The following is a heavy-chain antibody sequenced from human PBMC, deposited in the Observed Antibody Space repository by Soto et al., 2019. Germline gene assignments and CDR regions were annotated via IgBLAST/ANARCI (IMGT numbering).Heavy chain of an antibody. CDR1: GYTFTSYG. V-gene: IGHV1-18*01. CDR3: AKSLLFVDHAYMDV. Sequence: GASVKVSCKASGYTFTSYGISWVRQAPGQGLEWMGWISPYKGKANYAQKLQDRVTMTTDTSTSTAYMELRSLRPEDTAVYYCAKSLLFVDHAYMDVWGKGTTVTVSS. J-gene: IGHJ6*03. CDR2: ISPYKGKA. D-gene: IGHD2-21*01.